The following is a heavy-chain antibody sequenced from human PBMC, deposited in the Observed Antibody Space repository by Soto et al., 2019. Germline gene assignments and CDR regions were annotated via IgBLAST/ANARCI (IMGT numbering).Heavy chain of an antibody. CDR1: GYTLTELS. V-gene: IGHV1-24*01. CDR2: FDPEDGET. CDR3: ATQRIAARGAWNYFDY. D-gene: IGHD6-6*01. J-gene: IGHJ4*02. Sequence: ASVKVSCKVSGYTLTELSMHWVRQAPGKGLEWMGGFDPEDGETIYAQKFQGRVTMTEDTSTDTAYMELSSLRSEDTAVYYCATQRIAARGAWNYFDYWGQGTLVTVSS.